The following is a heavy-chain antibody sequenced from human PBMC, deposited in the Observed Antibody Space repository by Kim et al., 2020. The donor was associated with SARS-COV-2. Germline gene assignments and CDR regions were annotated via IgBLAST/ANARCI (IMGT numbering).Heavy chain of an antibody. CDR2: ISGSSERT. Sequence: GGSLRLSCAASGFTFTNYAMAWVRQAPGKGLEWVSSISGSSERTYYTGSVKGRFTISRDNSGNALYLEMTSLRAEDTAVYYCAKEGGVNTAYFSAMGVWG. V-gene: IGHV3-23*01. J-gene: IGHJ6*01. CDR3: AKEGGVNTAYFSAMGV. D-gene: IGHD4-17*01. CDR1: GFTFTNYA.